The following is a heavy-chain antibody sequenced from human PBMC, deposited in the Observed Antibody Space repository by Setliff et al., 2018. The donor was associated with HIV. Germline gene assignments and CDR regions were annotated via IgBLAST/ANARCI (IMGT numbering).Heavy chain of an antibody. CDR1: GGSVSSFY. J-gene: IGHJ5*02. D-gene: IGHD3-10*01. CDR3: AGGGYYGWVSYYGGWFDP. CDR2: IYYSGTT. Sequence: PSETLSLTCTVSGGSVSSFYWSWIRQPPGKGLEWIGHIYYSGTTSYSPSLKSRVTISVDTSKNQFSLKLSSVTAADTAVYYCAGGGYYGWVSYYGGWFDPWGQGTRVTVSS. V-gene: IGHV4-59*02.